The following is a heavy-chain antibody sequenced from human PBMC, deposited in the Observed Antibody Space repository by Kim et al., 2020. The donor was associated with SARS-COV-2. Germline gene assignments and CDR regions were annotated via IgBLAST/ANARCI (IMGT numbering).Heavy chain of an antibody. J-gene: IGHJ4*02. CDR2: INSRTDGGTT. D-gene: IGHD6-13*01. CDR3: ATIDNAGSSNRRGFDY. V-gene: IGHV3-15*01. Sequence: GGSLRLSCAASGFTFTNAWMSWVRQAPGKGLEWVGRINSRTDGGTTDYAAPVKGRFTISRDDSTNTLYLQMNSLKIEDTAVYYCATIDNAGSSNRRGFDYWGQGTLVTVSS. CDR1: GFTFTNAW.